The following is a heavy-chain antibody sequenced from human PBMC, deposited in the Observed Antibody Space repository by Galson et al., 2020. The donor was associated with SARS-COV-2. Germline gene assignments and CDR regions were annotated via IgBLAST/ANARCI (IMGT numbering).Heavy chain of an antibody. CDR3: ARGFDY. CDR2: IYYSGST. J-gene: IGHJ4*02. V-gene: IGHV4-59*13. CDR1: DGSISRYY. Sequence: SETLSLTCTVSDGSISRYYWSWIRQPPGKGLEWIGYIYYSGSTNYNPSLKSRVTISVDTSKNQFSLKLSSVTAADTAVYYCARGFDYWGQGTLVTVSS.